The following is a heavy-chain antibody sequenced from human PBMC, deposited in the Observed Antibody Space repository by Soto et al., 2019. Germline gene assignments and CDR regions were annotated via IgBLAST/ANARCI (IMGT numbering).Heavy chain of an antibody. CDR1: GFSVSSNY. CDR3: ARARSTAAGLXDY. J-gene: IGHJ4*02. V-gene: IGHV3-53*01. Sequence: PGGSLRLSCAASGFSVSSNYMTWVRQAPGKGLEWVSAIYSGGSTYYADSVKGRFTISRDNSKNTLYLQMNSLRAEDTAVYYCARARSTAAGLXDYWGLGTLVTVSS. CDR2: IYSGGST. D-gene: IGHD6-13*01.